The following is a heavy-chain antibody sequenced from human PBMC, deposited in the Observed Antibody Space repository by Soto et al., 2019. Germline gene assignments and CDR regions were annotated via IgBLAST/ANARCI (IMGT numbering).Heavy chain of an antibody. D-gene: IGHD6-19*01. J-gene: IGHJ5*02. Sequence: SETLSLTCAVYGGSFSGYYWSWIRQPPGKGLEWIGEINHSGSTNYNPSLKSRVTISVDTSKNQFSLKLSSVTAADTAVYYCAGGQPGIAVAGPLNWFDPWGQGTLVTVSS. CDR3: AGGQPGIAVAGPLNWFDP. CDR1: GGSFSGYY. V-gene: IGHV4-34*01. CDR2: INHSGST.